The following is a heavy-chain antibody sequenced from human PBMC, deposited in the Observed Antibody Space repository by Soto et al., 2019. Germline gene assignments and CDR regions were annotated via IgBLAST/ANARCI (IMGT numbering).Heavy chain of an antibody. CDR1: GFTFSSYG. V-gene: IGHV3-30*18. CDR3: AKDLLVVGATPAYY. Sequence: QVQLVESGGGVVQPGRSLRLSCAASGFTFSSYGMHWVRQAPGKGLEWVAVISYDGSNKYYADSVKGRFTISRDNSKNTLSLQRNSLRAEDTAVYYCAKDLLVVGATPAYYWGQGTLVTVSS. D-gene: IGHD1-26*01. CDR2: ISYDGSNK. J-gene: IGHJ4*02.